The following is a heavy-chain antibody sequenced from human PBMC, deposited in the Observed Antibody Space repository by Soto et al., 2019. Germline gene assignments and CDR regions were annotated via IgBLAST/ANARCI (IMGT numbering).Heavy chain of an antibody. CDR2: INAGNGNT. Sequence: GASVKVSCKASGYTFTSYAMHWVRQAPGQRLEWMGWINAGNGNTKYSQKFQGRVTITRDTSASTAYMELSAEDTAVYYCARDREWVIFDSWGQGTLVTVSS. D-gene: IGHD3-3*01. CDR3: ARDREWVIFDS. J-gene: IGHJ4*02. CDR1: GYTFTSYA. V-gene: IGHV1-3*01.